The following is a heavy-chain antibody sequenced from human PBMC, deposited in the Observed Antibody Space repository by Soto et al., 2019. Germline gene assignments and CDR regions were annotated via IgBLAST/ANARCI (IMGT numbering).Heavy chain of an antibody. J-gene: IGHJ3*02. CDR3: SCEGPIGNRDAFAI. CDR2: IDSSGNHI. D-gene: IGHD3-10*01. V-gene: IGHV3-48*03. Sequence: EVQVVESGGGLVQPGGSLRLSCAASGFPFSNYEMNWVRQAPGKGLEWLSYIDSSGNHINYADSVKGRFTISRDNAENSLFLLMNSQRAEDTAFYYCSCEGPIGNRDAFAIWSRGTLVTVSS. CDR1: GFPFSNYE.